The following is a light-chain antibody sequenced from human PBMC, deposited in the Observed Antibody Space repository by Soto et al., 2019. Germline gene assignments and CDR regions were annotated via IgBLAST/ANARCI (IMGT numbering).Light chain of an antibody. CDR1: QTINNL. CDR3: QQYYSYSP. J-gene: IGKJ4*02. V-gene: IGKV1-5*03. Sequence: DIQMTQSPSTLSASVGDRVTITCRASQTINNLLAWYQQKPGKAPKLLIYKASSLESGVPSRFSGNGSGTEFTLTISSLQPDYFATYYYQQYYSYSPFGGGTKVEIK. CDR2: KAS.